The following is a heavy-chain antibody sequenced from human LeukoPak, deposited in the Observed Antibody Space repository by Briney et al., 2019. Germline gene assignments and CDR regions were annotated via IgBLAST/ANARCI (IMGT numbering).Heavy chain of an antibody. D-gene: IGHD7-27*01. CDR3: ARSNWEVDSLYYYYYGMDV. V-gene: IGHV4-4*07. CDR2: IYTSGST. Sequence: SETLSLTCTVSGGSISSYYWSWIRQPAGKGLEWIGRIYTSGSTNYNPSLKSRVTMSVDTSKNQFSLKLSSVTAADTAVYYCARSNWEVDSLYYYYYGMDVWGQGTTVTVSS. J-gene: IGHJ6*02. CDR1: GGSISSYY.